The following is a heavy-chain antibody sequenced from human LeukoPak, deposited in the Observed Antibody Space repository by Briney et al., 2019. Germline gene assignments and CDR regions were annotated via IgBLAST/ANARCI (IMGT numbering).Heavy chain of an antibody. CDR1: GFTFSSYA. CDR3: ARAGGYQYYYYDGMDV. V-gene: IGHV3-30-3*01. Sequence: PGGSLRLSCAASGFTFSSYAMHWVRQAPGKGLEWVAVISYDGSNKYYADSVKGRFTISRDNSKNTLYLQMNSLRAEDTAVYYCARAGGYQYYYYDGMDVWGQGTTVTVS. D-gene: IGHD2-8*02. CDR2: ISYDGSNK. J-gene: IGHJ6*02.